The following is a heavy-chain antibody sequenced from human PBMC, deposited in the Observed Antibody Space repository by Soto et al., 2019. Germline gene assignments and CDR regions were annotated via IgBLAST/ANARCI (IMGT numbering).Heavy chain of an antibody. CDR1: GYTFTSYD. CDR2: MNPNSGNT. Sequence: GASVKVSCKASGYTFTSYDINWVRQATGQGLEWKGWMNPNSGNTGYAQKFQGRVTMTRNTSISTGYMELSSLRSEDTAVYYCARLLRVVVADYWGQGTLVTVSS. CDR3: ARLLRVVVADY. V-gene: IGHV1-8*01. D-gene: IGHD2-15*01. J-gene: IGHJ4*02.